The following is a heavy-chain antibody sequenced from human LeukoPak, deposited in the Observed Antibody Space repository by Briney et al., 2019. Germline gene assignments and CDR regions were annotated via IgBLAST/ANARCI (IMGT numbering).Heavy chain of an antibody. CDR1: GFTFSSYG. J-gene: IGHJ4*02. CDR3: ANPYYGSGSFSYY. Sequence: GRSLRLSCAASGFTFSSYGMSWVRQAPGKGLEWVSGISGSGGSTYYADSVKGRFTISRDNSKNTLYLQMNSLRAEDTAVYYCANPYYGSGSFSYYWGQGTLVTVSS. CDR2: ISGSGGST. V-gene: IGHV3-23*01. D-gene: IGHD3-10*01.